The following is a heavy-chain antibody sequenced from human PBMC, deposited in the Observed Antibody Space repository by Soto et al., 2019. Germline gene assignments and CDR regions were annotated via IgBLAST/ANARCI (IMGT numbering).Heavy chain of an antibody. CDR1: GLSITDSEMG. J-gene: IGHJ5*02. CDR3: ARRHLAVAVSPWFDP. V-gene: IGHV2-26*01. Sequence: QVTLKESGPVLVNPTETLTLTCTVSGLSITDSEMGVSWIRQPPGQPLEWLAHIDSSGEKSYRTFLKSRLAISKDTSKSQIVLTMTNIDPADTATYYCARRHLAVAVSPWFDPWGQGIPVTVSS. CDR2: IDSSGEK. D-gene: IGHD6-19*01.